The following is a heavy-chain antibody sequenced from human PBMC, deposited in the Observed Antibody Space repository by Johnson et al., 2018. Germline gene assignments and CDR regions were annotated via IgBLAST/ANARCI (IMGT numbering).Heavy chain of an antibody. CDR3: ARDTTYNYDGSGYYYVSGMDV. CDR2: IWYDGSNK. D-gene: IGHD3-22*01. V-gene: IGHV3-33*01. J-gene: IGHJ6*02. Sequence: VQLVESGGGVVQPGRSLRLSCAASGFTFSSYGMHWVRQAPGKGLEWVAVIWYDGSNKYYADSVKGRFPISRDNSKNTLYLQMNSLRAEDSAVYYCARDTTYNYDGSGYYYVSGMDVWVQGTTVTVSS. CDR1: GFTFSSYG.